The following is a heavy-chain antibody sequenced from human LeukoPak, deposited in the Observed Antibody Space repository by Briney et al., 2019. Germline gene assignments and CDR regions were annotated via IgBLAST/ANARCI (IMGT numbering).Heavy chain of an antibody. CDR3: ARLGATTGCYYYYYYMDV. CDR1: GYTFTSYD. CDR2: MNPNSGNT. V-gene: IGHV1-8*01. Sequence: ASVKVSCKASGYTFTSYDINWVRQATGQGLEWMGWMNPNSGNTGYAQKFQGRVTMTRNTSISTAYMELSSLRSEDTAVYYCARLGATTGCYYYYYYMDVWGKGTTVTVSS. D-gene: IGHD1-26*01. J-gene: IGHJ6*03.